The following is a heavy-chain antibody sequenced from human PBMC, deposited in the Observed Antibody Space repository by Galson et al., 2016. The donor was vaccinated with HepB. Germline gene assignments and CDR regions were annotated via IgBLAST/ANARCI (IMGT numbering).Heavy chain of an antibody. J-gene: IGHJ6*02. CDR1: GFTFSTYV. CDR3: ARLLGGSGYYYYGMDV. CDR2: ILASGDRT. Sequence: SLRLSCAASGFTFSTYVMGWVRQAPGKGLEWVSSILASGDRTYYADSAKGRFTVSRDNSKDTLYLQMNGLRAEDTAVYYCARLLGGSGYYYYGMDVWGQGTTVTVSS. D-gene: IGHD3-22*01. V-gene: IGHV3-23*01.